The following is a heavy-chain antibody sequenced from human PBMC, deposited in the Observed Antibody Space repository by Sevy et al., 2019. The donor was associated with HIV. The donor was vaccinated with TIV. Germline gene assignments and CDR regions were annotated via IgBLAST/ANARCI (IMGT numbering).Heavy chain of an antibody. CDR3: ARGAATDYYDTSGFSPSLDQ. CDR1: GGSISGHF. D-gene: IGHD3-22*01. V-gene: IGHV4-59*11. CDR2: IYDSGST. J-gene: IGHJ4*02. Sequence: SDTLSLTCTVSGGSISGHFWSWIRQPPGKGLEWIAYIYDSGSTNYNASLRGRVTISVDTSKNQFSLGLSSVTAADTAVYYCARGAATDYYDTSGFSPSLDQWGQGILVSVSS.